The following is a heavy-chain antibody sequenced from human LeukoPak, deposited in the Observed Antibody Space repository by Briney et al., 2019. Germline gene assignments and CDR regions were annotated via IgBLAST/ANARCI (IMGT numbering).Heavy chain of an antibody. J-gene: IGHJ3*02. CDR3: ARDLYYYGSGGDASDI. D-gene: IGHD3-10*01. CDR2: ISDSGSAI. V-gene: IGHV3-11*01. Sequence: GGSLRLSCAASGFTFSDYYMSWIRQAPGKGLEWVSYISDSGSAIYYADSVKGRFTISRDNAKNSLYLQMTSLRAEDTAVYYCARDLYYYGSGGDASDIWGQGTMVTVSS. CDR1: GFTFSDYY.